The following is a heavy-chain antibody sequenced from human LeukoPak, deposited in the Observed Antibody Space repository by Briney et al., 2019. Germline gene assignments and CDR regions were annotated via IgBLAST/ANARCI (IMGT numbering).Heavy chain of an antibody. CDR3: ARDGSDNWGLFDN. CDR2: HYHTGRI. D-gene: IGHD1-1*01. Sequence: PSETLSLTCYVSGGSISGTSYLWGWIRQPPGKGPEWIGSHYHTGRIYHNPSLNSRVTISVDTSKNQFSLKLSSVTDADTAVYYCARDGSDNWGLFDNWGRGTLVTVSS. V-gene: IGHV4-39*07. CDR1: GGSISGTSYL. J-gene: IGHJ4*02.